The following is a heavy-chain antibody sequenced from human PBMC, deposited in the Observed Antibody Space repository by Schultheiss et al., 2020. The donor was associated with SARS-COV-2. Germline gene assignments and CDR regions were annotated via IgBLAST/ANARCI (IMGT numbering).Heavy chain of an antibody. D-gene: IGHD3-10*01. CDR3: ARETQGILWFGELPHLDY. CDR2: ISSSSSYI. CDR1: GFTFGDYA. Sequence: GGSLRLSCTASGFTFGDYAMSWFRQAPGKGLEWVSSISSSSSYIYYADSVKGRFTISRDNAKNSLYLQMNSLRAEDTAVYYCARETQGILWFGELPHLDYWGQGALVTVSS. J-gene: IGHJ4*02. V-gene: IGHV3-21*01.